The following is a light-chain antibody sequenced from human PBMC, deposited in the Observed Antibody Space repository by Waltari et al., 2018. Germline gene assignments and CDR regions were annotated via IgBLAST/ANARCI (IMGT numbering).Light chain of an antibody. V-gene: IGLV4-69*01. CDR1: SGHISSP. CDR3: QTWGTGIQV. CDR2: LNSDGSH. J-gene: IGLJ1*01. Sequence: QLVVTQSPSASASLGASVKLTCTLSSGHISSPLPCQQQQTEKGPRYLMKLNSDGSHNKGDGIPDRFSGSSSGAERYLTISSLQSEDEADYYCQTWGTGIQVFGAGTKVTVL.